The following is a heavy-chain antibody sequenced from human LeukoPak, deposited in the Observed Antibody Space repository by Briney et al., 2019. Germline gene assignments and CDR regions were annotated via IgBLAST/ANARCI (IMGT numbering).Heavy chain of an antibody. Sequence: TSSETLSLTCTVSGGSISSYYWSWIRQPAGKGLEWIGRIYTSGSTNYNPSLKSRVTMSVDTSKNQFFLKLSSVTAADTAVYYCARDRPQYCSSTSCYTGRPGGKWFDPWGQGTLVTVSS. V-gene: IGHV4-4*07. CDR1: GGSISSYY. CDR2: IYTSGST. D-gene: IGHD2-2*02. J-gene: IGHJ5*02. CDR3: ARDRPQYCSSTSCYTGRPGGKWFDP.